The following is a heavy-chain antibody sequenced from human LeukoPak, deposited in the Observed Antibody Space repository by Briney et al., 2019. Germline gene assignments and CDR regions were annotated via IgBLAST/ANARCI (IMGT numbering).Heavy chain of an antibody. D-gene: IGHD1-7*01. CDR1: GFAFSTYE. Sequence: GGSLRLSCVASGFAFSTYEMNWVRQAPGKGLEWASYISTSGSTIYYADSVKGRFTISRDDVKNSLYLQMDSLRAEDTAVYYCARSPGNWNYASDLWGQGTLVTVSS. V-gene: IGHV3-48*03. CDR3: ARSPGNWNYASDL. J-gene: IGHJ5*02. CDR2: ISTSGSTI.